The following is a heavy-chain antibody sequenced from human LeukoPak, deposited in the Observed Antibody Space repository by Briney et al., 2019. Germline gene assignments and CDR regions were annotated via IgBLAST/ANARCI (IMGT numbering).Heavy chain of an antibody. D-gene: IGHD3-10*01. J-gene: IGHJ4*02. CDR3: ARDPPPNTYYYCSGAQGDY. CDR2: INLNSGGT. V-gene: IGHV1-2*02. Sequence: ASVKVSCKASGYTFTGHYMHWVRQAPGQGLEWMGWINLNSGGTNYAQKVQGRVTMTRDTSISTAYMELSRLRSDDTAVYYCARDPPPNTYYYCSGAQGDYWGQGTLVTVSS. CDR1: GYTFTGHY.